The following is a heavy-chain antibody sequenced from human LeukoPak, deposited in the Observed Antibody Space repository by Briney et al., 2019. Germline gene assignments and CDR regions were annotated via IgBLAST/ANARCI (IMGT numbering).Heavy chain of an antibody. CDR2: INPSGGST. CDR3: ARVVGGYLVVWFDP. D-gene: IGHD5-12*01. V-gene: IGHV1-46*01. Sequence: ASVKVSCKASGYTFSSYYMHWVRQAPGQGLEWMGIINPSGGSTSYAQKFQGRVTMTRDMSTSTAYMELRSLRSDDTAVYYCARVVGGYLVVWFDPWGQGTLVTVSS. J-gene: IGHJ5*02. CDR1: GYTFSSYY.